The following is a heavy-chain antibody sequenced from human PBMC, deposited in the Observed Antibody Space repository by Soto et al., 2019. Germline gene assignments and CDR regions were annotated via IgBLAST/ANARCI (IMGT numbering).Heavy chain of an antibody. CDR2: IYYSGST. CDR1: GGSISSYY. CDR3: ARGIVVGTATYLFDY. V-gene: IGHV4-59*01. Sequence: PTETLSITCTISGGSISSYYWSWIRQPPGKGLEWSGYIYYSGSTNYNPSLKSRVTISVDTSKNQFSLKLSSVTTADTAVYYCARGIVVGTATYLFDYWGQGTLVTVSS. J-gene: IGHJ4*01. D-gene: IGHD2-15*01.